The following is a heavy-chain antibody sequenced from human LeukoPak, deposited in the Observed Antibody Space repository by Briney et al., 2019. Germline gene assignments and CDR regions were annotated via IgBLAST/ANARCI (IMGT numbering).Heavy chain of an antibody. CDR1: GGSTSSYY. CDR2: IYNSVST. J-gene: IGHJ6*02. CDR3: ARLRGDVPHYFYGMDV. V-gene: IGHV4-59*01. Sequence: SETLSLTCTVPGGSTSSYYWCWIRQPPGKGLDWIGYIYNIGYIYNSVSTKYNPSLKSRVTISVDRSKKQFSLKLNSVTAADTAVYYCARLRGDVPHYFYGMDVWGQGTTVTVSS. D-gene: IGHD3-16*01.